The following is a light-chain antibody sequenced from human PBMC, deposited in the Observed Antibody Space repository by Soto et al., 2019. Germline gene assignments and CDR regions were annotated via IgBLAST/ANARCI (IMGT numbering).Light chain of an antibody. J-gene: IGKJ1*01. CDR2: GAS. V-gene: IGKV3-15*01. CDR1: RSVSSN. CDR3: QQYNNWPRT. Sequence: EIVMTQSPATLSVSPGERATLPCRASRSVSSNLAWYQQKPGQAPRLLIYGASTRATGIPARFSGSGSGTEFTLTISSLQSEDFAVYYCQQYNNWPRTFGQGTKV.